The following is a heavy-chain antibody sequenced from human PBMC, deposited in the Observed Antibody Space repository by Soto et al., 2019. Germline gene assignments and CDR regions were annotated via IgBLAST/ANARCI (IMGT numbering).Heavy chain of an antibody. Sequence: PGGSLRLACAACGVSVEDYAMHGVRQAPGKGLEWVSGISWNSETIDYADSVKGRFTISRDNAKSSLFLQMNSLRPDDTALYYCAKDMKWGGMTTIHYFDSWGQGTLVTVSS. CDR2: ISWNSETI. J-gene: IGHJ4*02. CDR1: GVSVEDYA. V-gene: IGHV3-9*01. D-gene: IGHD4-17*01. CDR3: AKDMKWGGMTTIHYFDS.